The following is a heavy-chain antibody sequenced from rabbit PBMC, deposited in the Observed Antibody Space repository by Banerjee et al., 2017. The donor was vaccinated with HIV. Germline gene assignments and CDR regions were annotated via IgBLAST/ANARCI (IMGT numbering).Heavy chain of an antibody. CDR2: IDAGSGST. CDR3: ARDGAGGSYWYFNL. D-gene: IGHD8-1*01. Sequence: SLEESGGGLVKPGASLTLTCKASGFDFSSGAWIRWVRQAPGKGLEWIACIDAGSGSTYYASWAKGRFTISKTSSTTVTLQMTSLTGADTATYFCARDGAGGSYWYFNLWGPGTLVTVS. J-gene: IGHJ4*01. V-gene: IGHV1S40*01. CDR1: GFDFSSGAW.